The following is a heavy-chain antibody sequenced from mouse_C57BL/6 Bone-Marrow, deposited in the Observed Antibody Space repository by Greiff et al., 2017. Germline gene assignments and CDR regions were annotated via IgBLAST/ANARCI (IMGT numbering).Heavy chain of an antibody. V-gene: IGHV5-16*01. J-gene: IGHJ3*01. CDR3: ARDEDYGIPFAY. CDR2: INYDGSST. D-gene: IGHD1-1*01. Sequence: EVMLVESEGGLVQPGSSMKLSCTASGFTFSDYYMAWVRQVPEKGLEWVANINYDGSSTYYLDSLKSRFIISRDNAKNILYLQMSSLKSEDTATYYCARDEDYGIPFAYWGQGTLVTVSA. CDR1: GFTFSDYY.